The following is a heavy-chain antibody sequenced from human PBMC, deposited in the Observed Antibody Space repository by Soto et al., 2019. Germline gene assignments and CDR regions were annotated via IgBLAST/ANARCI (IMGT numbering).Heavy chain of an antibody. D-gene: IGHD2-15*01. CDR1: GFTFSSCA. CDR2: ISGSGGST. J-gene: IGHJ6*03. CDR3: AEGSYCSGGSCYSPVDYYYMDV. Sequence: GGSLCLSCAASGFTFSSCAMSWVRQPPGKGLGWVSAISGSGGSTYYADSVKGWFTISRDNSKNTLYLQMNSLRAEDTAVYYCAEGSYCSGGSCYSPVDYYYMDVWGKGTTVTVSS. V-gene: IGHV3-23*01.